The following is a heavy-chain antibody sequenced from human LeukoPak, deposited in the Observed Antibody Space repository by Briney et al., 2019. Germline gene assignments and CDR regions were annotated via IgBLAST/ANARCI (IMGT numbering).Heavy chain of an antibody. V-gene: IGHV3-53*01. CDR3: ATLSSGYYYGPFDY. D-gene: IGHD3-22*01. CDR2: YSGGRT. CDR1: GVSSNY. J-gene: IGHJ4*02. Sequence: PGGSLRLSCAASGVSSNYISWVRLAPGQGLEWVSLYSGGRTYYADSVKGRFTISRDNSKNTLYLQMNSLRAEDTAVYYCATLSSGYYYGPFDYWGQGTLLTVSS.